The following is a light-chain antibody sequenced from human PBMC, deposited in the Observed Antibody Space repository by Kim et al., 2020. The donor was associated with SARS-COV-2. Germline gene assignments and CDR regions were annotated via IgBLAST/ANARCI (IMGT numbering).Light chain of an antibody. J-gene: IGLJ3*02. V-gene: IGLV1-47*01. CDR2: KNN. CDR3: AAWDDSLRGCV. CDR1: TPDIGSNY. Sequence: GQRVTIPCSGDTPDIGSNYVYWYQQLPGTAPKVLIYKNNQRASGVPDRFSGSKSGTSASLAISGLRSEDEADYYCAAWDDSLRGCVFGGGTKLTVL.